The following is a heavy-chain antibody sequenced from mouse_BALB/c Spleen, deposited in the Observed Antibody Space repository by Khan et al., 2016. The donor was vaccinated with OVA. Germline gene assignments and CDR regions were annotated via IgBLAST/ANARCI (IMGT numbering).Heavy chain of an antibody. CDR3: ASSRYDLWYFDV. Sequence: EVELVESGGGLVQPGGSRKLSCAASGFTFSSFGMHWVRQAPEKGLEWVAYISSGSSTIYYADTMKGRFTISRDNPKNTLFLQMTSLRSEDTAMYYCASSRYDLWYFDVWGAGTTVTVSS. D-gene: IGHD2-14*01. CDR1: GFTFSSFG. CDR2: ISSGSSTI. V-gene: IGHV5-17*02. J-gene: IGHJ1*01.